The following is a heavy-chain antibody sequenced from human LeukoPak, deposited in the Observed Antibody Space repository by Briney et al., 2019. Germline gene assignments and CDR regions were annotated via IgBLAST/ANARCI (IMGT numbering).Heavy chain of an antibody. CDR1: GGTFSSYA. Sequence: SVKVSCKASGGTFSSYAISWVQQAPGQGLEWMGGIIPIFGTANYAQKFQGRVTITTDESTSTAYMELSSLRSEDTAVYYCARVSRDYGGNPFDYWGQGTLVTVSS. CDR3: ARVSRDYGGNPFDY. CDR2: IIPIFGTA. J-gene: IGHJ4*02. D-gene: IGHD4-23*01. V-gene: IGHV1-69*05.